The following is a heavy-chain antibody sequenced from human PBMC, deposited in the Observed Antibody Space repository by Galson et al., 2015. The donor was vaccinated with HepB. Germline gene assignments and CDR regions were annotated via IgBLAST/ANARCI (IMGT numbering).Heavy chain of an antibody. V-gene: IGHV3-7*03. CDR2: IKKDGSEK. Sequence: SLRLSCAASGFTFSSYWMSWVRQAPGKGLEWVANIKKDGSEKYYVDSVKGRFTISRDNAKNSLYLQMNSLRAEDTAVYYCAKVAYYDSSGYSTTDYWGQGTLVTVSS. CDR1: GFTFSSYW. J-gene: IGHJ4*02. CDR3: AKVAYYDSSGYSTTDY. D-gene: IGHD3-22*01.